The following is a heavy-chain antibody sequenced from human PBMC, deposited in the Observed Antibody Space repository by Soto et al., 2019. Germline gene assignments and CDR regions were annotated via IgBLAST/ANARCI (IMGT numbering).Heavy chain of an antibody. CDR1: GGSISSGGYY. J-gene: IGHJ3*02. D-gene: IGHD3-22*01. Sequence: LSLTCTVSGGSISSGGYYWSWIRQHPGKGLEWIGYIYYSGSTYYNPSLKSRVTISVDTSKNQFSLKLSSVTAADTAVYYCARDLSYYDSSGDGAFDIWGQGTMVTVSS. CDR2: IYYSGST. V-gene: IGHV4-31*03. CDR3: ARDLSYYDSSGDGAFDI.